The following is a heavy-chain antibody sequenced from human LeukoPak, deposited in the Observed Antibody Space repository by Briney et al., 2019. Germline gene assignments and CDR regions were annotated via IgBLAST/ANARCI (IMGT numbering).Heavy chain of an antibody. CDR1: GFTFSYYW. CDR3: ARVTSGSAPFFDY. D-gene: IGHD3-3*01. Sequence: PGGSLRLSCAASGFTFSYYWMSWVRQAPGKGLEWVANINEDGSEKYYVDSVKGRFTISRDNAKSSLYLQMNSLRAEDTAVYYCARVTSGSAPFFDYWGQGTLVTVSS. V-gene: IGHV3-7*01. CDR2: INEDGSEK. J-gene: IGHJ4*02.